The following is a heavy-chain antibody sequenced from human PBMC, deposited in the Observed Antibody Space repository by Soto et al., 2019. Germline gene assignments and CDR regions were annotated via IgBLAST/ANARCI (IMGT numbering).Heavy chain of an antibody. CDR1: GGSISSYY. J-gene: IGHJ6*02. D-gene: IGHD2-15*01. Sequence: PSETLSLTCTFSGGSISSYYWSWIRQPPGKGLEWIGYIYYSGSTNYNPSLKSRVTISVDTSKNQFSLKLSSVTAADTAVYYCARGGIRDIYYYYGMDVWGQGTTVTVSS. V-gene: IGHV4-59*12. CDR2: IYYSGST. CDR3: ARGGIRDIYYYYGMDV.